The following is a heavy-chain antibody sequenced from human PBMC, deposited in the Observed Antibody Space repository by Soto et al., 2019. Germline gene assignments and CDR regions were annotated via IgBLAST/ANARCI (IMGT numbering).Heavy chain of an antibody. J-gene: IGHJ6*02. V-gene: IGHV1-69*12. D-gene: IGHD3-3*01. CDR1: GGTFSSYA. CDR2: IIPIFGTA. Sequence: QVQLVQSGAEVKKPGSSVKVSCKASGGTFSSYAISWVRQAPGQGLEWMGGIIPIFGTANYAQKFQGRVTITADESTSTAYMELSSLRSEDTAVYYCARRDISPPYYDFWSPLARRSYGMDVWGQGTTVTVSS. CDR3: ARRDISPPYYDFWSPLARRSYGMDV.